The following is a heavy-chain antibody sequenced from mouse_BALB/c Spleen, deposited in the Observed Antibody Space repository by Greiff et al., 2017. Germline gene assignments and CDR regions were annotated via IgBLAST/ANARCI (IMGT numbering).Heavy chain of an antibody. CDR2: IYPSDSYT. CDR3: TRAYYGNWGAMDY. V-gene: IGHV1-69*02. D-gene: IGHD2-10*01. CDR1: GYTFTSYW. J-gene: IGHJ4*01. Sequence: QVQLKQPGAELVRPGASVKLSCKASGYTFTSYWINWVKQRPGQGLEWIGNIYPSDSYTNYNQKFKDKATLTVDKSSSTAYMQLSSPTSEDSAVYYCTRAYYGNWGAMDYWGQGTSVTVSS.